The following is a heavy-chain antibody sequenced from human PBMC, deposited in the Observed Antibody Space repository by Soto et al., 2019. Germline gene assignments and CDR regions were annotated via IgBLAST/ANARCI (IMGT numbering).Heavy chain of an antibody. J-gene: IGHJ4*02. Sequence: GGSLRLSCAASGFIFSNYGIHWVRQAPGKGLEWVGLIWYDGSNKYYADSVKCRCIVSRDNTNNTIYLQLNSLTADYTAVYYCAIEWLVAGSQDFWGPGTLVTVSS. CDR1: GFIFSNYG. CDR2: IWYDGSNK. V-gene: IGHV3-33*03. D-gene: IGHD6-19*01. CDR3: AIEWLVAGSQDF.